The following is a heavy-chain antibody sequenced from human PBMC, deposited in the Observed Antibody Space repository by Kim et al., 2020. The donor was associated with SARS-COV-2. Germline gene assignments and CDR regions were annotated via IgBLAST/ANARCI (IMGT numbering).Heavy chain of an antibody. CDR2: INPSGGST. CDR3: ARESGIVGASSYYFDY. Sequence: ASVKVSCKASGYTFTTYYTHWVRQAPGQGLEWMGIINPSGGSTSYAQKFQGRVTMTRDTSTNTVYVELSSLRSDDTAVYYCARESGIVGASSYYFDYWGQ. CDR1: GYTFTTYY. V-gene: IGHV1-46*01. D-gene: IGHD1-26*01. J-gene: IGHJ4*02.